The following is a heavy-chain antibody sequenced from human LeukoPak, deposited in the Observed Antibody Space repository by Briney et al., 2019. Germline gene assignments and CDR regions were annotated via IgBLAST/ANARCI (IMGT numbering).Heavy chain of an antibody. CDR1: GDSVSSKSAA. D-gene: IGHD6-13*01. Sequence: SQTLSLTCAISGDSVSSKSAAWNWIRQSPSRGLEWLGRTYYRSKWYNEYAVSVKSRITITPDTSKNQFSLQLNSVAPEDTAVYYCARVVLYSSSWYGGSAFDIWGQGTMVTVSS. J-gene: IGHJ3*02. CDR3: ARVVLYSSSWYGGSAFDI. CDR2: TYYRSKWYN. V-gene: IGHV6-1*01.